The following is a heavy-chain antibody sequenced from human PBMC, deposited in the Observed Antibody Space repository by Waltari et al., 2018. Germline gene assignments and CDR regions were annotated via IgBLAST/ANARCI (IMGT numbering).Heavy chain of an antibody. D-gene: IGHD6-13*01. CDR2: INNSGST. V-gene: IGHV4-34*01. CDR3: ARGVSRDYSSSWYIAFDF. Sequence: QVQLQQWGAGLLKPSETLSITCAVSGGSFSGYYWSWIRQPPGKGLEWIGEINNSGSTNYNPSLKSRVTISVDTSKNQFSLKLSSVTAADTAVYYCARGVSRDYSSSWYIAFDFWGQGTMVTVSP. J-gene: IGHJ3*01. CDR1: GGSFSGYY.